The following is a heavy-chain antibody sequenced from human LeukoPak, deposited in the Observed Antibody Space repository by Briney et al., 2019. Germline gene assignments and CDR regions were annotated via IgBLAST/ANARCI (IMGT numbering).Heavy chain of an antibody. CDR3: AGISCTGGRCKPYSYYDMDV. CDR1: GFTFSTHG. V-gene: IGHV3-33*01. J-gene: IGHJ6*02. CDR2: IWYDGSQK. D-gene: IGHD2-15*01. Sequence: PGRSLRLSCAASGFTFSTHGMHWVRQAPGKGLEWVAVIWYDGSQKYYADSVKGRFTISRDNSKNTLYLQMNSLRAEDTAVYYCAGISCTGGRCKPYSYYDMDVWGQGTTVTVSS.